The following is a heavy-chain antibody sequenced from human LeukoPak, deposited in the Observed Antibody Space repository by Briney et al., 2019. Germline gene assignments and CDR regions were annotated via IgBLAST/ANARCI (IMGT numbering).Heavy chain of an antibody. CDR3: ARGYCSGGSCYSYYYSYMDV. V-gene: IGHV4-39*07. Sequence: PSETLSLTCTVSGGSISSSSYCWGWIRQPPGKGLEWIGSIYYSGSTYYNPSLKSRGTISVDTSKNQFSLKLSSVTAADTAVYYCARGYCSGGSCYSYYYSYMDVWGKGTTVTVSS. D-gene: IGHD2-15*01. CDR1: GGSISSSSYC. J-gene: IGHJ6*03. CDR2: IYYSGST.